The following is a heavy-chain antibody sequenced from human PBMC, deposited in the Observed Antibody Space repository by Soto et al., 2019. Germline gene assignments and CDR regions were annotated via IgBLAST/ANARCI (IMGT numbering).Heavy chain of an antibody. CDR2: ISDSGSTI. CDR1: GFTFSDYY. CDR3: ARGGRGCTRGGWLGP. J-gene: IGHJ5*02. V-gene: IGHV3-11*01. D-gene: IGHD1-26*01. Sequence: QMQLVQSGGGLVKPGGSLTLSCKASGFTFSDYYMIWVRQTPGKGLEWLSYISDSGSTIYYADSVRARFTIFRENAANSVYLQLDGLTDGATAFYSCARGGRGCTRGGWLGPWGQGSLVTVSS.